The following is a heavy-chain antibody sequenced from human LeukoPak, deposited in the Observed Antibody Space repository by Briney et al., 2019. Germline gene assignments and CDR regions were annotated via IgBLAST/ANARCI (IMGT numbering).Heavy chain of an antibody. D-gene: IGHD5-18*01. J-gene: IGHJ5*02. CDR3: AREGSWGYSYGSNWFDP. Sequence: ASVKVSCKASGYTFSSYGITWVRQAPGQGLEWMGWISAYNGNTNYAQKFQGRVTMTRDTSTSTVYMELSSLRSEDTAVYYCAREGSWGYSYGSNWFDPWGQGTLVTVSS. CDR1: GYTFSSYG. CDR2: ISAYNGNT. V-gene: IGHV1-18*01.